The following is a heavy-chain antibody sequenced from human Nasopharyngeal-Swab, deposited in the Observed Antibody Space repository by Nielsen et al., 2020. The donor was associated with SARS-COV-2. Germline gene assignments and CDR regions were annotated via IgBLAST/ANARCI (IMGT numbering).Heavy chain of an antibody. CDR2: FDHEDGEA. J-gene: IGHJ4*02. Sequence: ASVKVSCKGSGYTLRDFSIHWVRQAPGRGFEWWGAFDHEDGEAIYAQQFQGRVSMTVDTSRDTAFLEVTSLRSEGTAVYFCATVAAAGKLDYWGPGTLISVSS. D-gene: IGHD6-13*01. V-gene: IGHV1-24*01. CDR3: ATVAAAGKLDY. CDR1: GYTLRDFS.